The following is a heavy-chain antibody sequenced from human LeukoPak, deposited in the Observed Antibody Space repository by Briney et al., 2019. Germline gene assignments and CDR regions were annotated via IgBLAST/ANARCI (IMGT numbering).Heavy chain of an antibody. CDR2: VYTSGST. D-gene: IGHD1-14*01. Sequence: SSQTLSLTCTVSGGSINSGTYYWSWIRQPAGKGLEWIGRVYTSGSTNYNPSLESRVTISLDTSKNQFSLKLSSVTAADTAVYYCARGEPVDYWGQGTLVTVSS. J-gene: IGHJ4*02. V-gene: IGHV4-61*02. CDR1: GGSINSGTYY. CDR3: ARGEPVDY.